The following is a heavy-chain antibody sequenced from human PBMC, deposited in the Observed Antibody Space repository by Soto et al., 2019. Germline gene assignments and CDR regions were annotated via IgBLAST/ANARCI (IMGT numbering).Heavy chain of an antibody. V-gene: IGHV3-64*01. D-gene: IGHD1-7*01. CDR1: GFTFSSYD. Sequence: EMQLAESGGGMVQPGGSLRLSCVASGFTFSSYDMHWVRQAPGKGLEYVSSISSNGGTTYYGNSVKGRFTISRDNSKNTLYLQIGSLRAEDMAVYYCVRRVSGNYDYWGQGTLVTVSS. CDR2: ISSNGGTT. CDR3: VRRVSGNYDY. J-gene: IGHJ4*02.